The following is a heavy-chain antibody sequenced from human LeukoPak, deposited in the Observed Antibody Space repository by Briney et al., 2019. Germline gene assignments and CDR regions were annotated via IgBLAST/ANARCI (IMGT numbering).Heavy chain of an antibody. CDR1: GFTFSSYS. Sequence: PGGSLRLSCAASGFTFSSYSMNWVRQAPGKGLEWVSSISSSSSYIYYADSVKGRFTISRDNAKNSLYLQMNGLRAEDTAVYYCARDAPTYYYDSSGYSPDAFDIWGQGTMVTVSS. V-gene: IGHV3-21*01. D-gene: IGHD3-22*01. CDR2: ISSSSSYI. CDR3: ARDAPTYYYDSSGYSPDAFDI. J-gene: IGHJ3*02.